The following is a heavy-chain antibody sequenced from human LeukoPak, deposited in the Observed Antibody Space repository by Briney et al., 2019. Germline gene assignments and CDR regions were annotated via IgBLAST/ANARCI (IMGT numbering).Heavy chain of an antibody. CDR3: AKALGSFRWRNCSGGSCYGEFDY. CDR2: ISGSGGST. J-gene: IGHJ4*02. V-gene: IGHV3-23*01. D-gene: IGHD2-15*01. Sequence: GGSLRLSCAASGFTFSSYAMSWVRQAPGKGLEWVSAISGSGGSTYYADSVKGRFTISRDNSKNTLYLQMNSLRAEDTAVYYCAKALGSFRWRNCSGGSCYGEFDYWGQGTLVTVSS. CDR1: GFTFSSYA.